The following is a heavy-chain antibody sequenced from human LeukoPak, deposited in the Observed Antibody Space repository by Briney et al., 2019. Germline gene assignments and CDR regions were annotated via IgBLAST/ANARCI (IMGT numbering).Heavy chain of an antibody. CDR2: IYPGDSDT. V-gene: IGHV5-51*01. CDR1: GYSFTSYW. CDR3: AISRSSSSWYEVHY. J-gene: IGHJ4*02. D-gene: IGHD6-13*01. Sequence: GESLKISCKGSGYSFTSYWIGWVRQMPGKGLEWMGIIYPGDSDTRYSPSFQGQVTISADKSISTAYLQWSSLKASDTAMYYCAISRSSSSWYEVHYWGQGTWSPSPQ.